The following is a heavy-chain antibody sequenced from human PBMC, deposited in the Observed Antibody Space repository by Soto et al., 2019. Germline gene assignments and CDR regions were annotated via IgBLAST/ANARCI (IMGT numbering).Heavy chain of an antibody. CDR2: INPDTGGA. CDR3: XXDPIGGGAPYYFDY. V-gene: IGHV1-2*02. Sequence: QVQLVQSGAEVKKPGASVKVSCRAYGYTFTAYYLYWLRQTPGQGLEWLGGINPDTGGADIAPKFQGKITMTRDTSINTAYMQLPRLTSDDTAVXXXXXDPIGGGAPYYFDYWGQGTLVTVSS. J-gene: IGHJ4*02. CDR1: GYTFTAYY. D-gene: IGHD3-16*01.